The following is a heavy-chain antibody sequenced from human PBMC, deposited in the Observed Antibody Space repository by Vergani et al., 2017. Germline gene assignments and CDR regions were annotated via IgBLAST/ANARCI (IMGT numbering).Heavy chain of an antibody. CDR2: ISSSSSYI. D-gene: IGHD6-13*01. J-gene: IGHJ4*02. V-gene: IGHV3-21*01. CDR1: GFTFSNSA. CDR3: AREGLLGSSSWSGPFDY. Sequence: EVHLLESGGGQVEAGGSLRLSCVASGFTFSNSAMSWVRQAPGKGLEWVSSISSSSSYIYYADSVKGRFTISRDNAKNSLYLQMNSLRAEDTAVYYCAREGLLGSSSWSGPFDYWGQGTLVTVSS.